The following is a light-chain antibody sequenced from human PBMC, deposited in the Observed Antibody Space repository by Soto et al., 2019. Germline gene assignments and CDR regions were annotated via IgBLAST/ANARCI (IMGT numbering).Light chain of an antibody. CDR3: HQYGSSPLT. CDR1: QSVSSSY. CDR2: AAS. Sequence: EIVLTQSPGTLSLSPGERATLSCRASQSVSSSYFAWYQQKPGQAPRLLIYAASSRATGIPDRFSGSGSGTDFTLTISRLAPEDFAVYYCHQYGSSPLTFGGGTKVEIK. V-gene: IGKV3-20*01. J-gene: IGKJ4*01.